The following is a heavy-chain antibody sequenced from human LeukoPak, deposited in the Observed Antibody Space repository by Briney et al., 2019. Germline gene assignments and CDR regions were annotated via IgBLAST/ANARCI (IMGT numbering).Heavy chain of an antibody. Sequence: PPETLSLTCTVSGGSISSYYWSWIRQPAGKGLEWIGRIYTSGTTNHNPSLRSRVTMSVDTSKNQFSLKLRSVTAADTAVYYCARARSLPGTTSIFEYWGQGILVTVSS. D-gene: IGHD1-7*01. J-gene: IGHJ4*02. CDR1: GGSISSYY. CDR3: ARARSLPGTTSIFEY. CDR2: IYTSGTT. V-gene: IGHV4-4*07.